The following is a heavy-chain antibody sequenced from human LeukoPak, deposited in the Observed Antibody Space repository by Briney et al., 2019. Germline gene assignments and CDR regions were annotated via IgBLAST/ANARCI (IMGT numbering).Heavy chain of an antibody. CDR3: GRMGKAYSGYDRQQFYSGYMDV. V-gene: IGHV3-20*04. J-gene: IGHJ6*03. CDR1: GFTFDDYS. D-gene: IGHD5-12*01. Sequence: GGSLRLSCAASGFTFDDYSMSWVRQAPGKGLEWVSGINWNGGSTGYADSVKGRFTISRDNAKNSLYLQMNSLRAEDTASYYCGRMGKAYSGYDRQQFYSGYMDVWGKGTTVTVSS. CDR2: INWNGGST.